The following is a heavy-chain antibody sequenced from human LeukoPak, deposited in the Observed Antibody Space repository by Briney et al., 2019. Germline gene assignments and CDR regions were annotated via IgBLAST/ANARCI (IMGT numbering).Heavy chain of an antibody. CDR2: INYSGST. J-gene: IGHJ3*02. CDR1: GGSFSGYY. Sequence: SETLSLTCAVYGGSFSGYYWSWIRQPPGKGLEWIAYINYSGSTNYNPSLKSRVTISVDTSKNQLSLKLSSVTAADTAVYFCARESTIVGVTTGDAFDIWGHGTMVTVSS. V-gene: IGHV4-59*01. D-gene: IGHD1-26*01. CDR3: ARESTIVGVTTGDAFDI.